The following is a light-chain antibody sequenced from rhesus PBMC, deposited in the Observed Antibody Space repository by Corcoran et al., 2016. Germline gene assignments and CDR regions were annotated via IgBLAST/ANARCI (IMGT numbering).Light chain of an antibody. CDR3: QQSYNSPFT. CDR1: QSLSNY. CDR2: RAS. V-gene: IGKV1S9*01. Sequence: DIQMTQSPSSLSASVGDRVTISCQASQSLSNYLNWYQQKPWKNSKLLIYRASSLQSGIPSRFSGSGSGTDFTLTISSLQPEDFATYYCQQSYNSPFTFGPGTKRDIK. J-gene: IGKJ3*01.